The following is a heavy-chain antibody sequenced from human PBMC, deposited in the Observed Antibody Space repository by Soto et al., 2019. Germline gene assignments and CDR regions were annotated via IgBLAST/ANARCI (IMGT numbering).Heavy chain of an antibody. Sequence: AALRVACEGCCYRFPCYEINRVRQAPGQGLEWMGWTSAYNGNTNYAQKLQGRVTMTTDTSTSTAYMELRSLRSDDTAVYYCARVRRPGYSSSWYQVGYYDYGIGVWGPG. CDR1: CYRFPCYE. J-gene: IGHJ6*02. CDR2: TSAYNGNT. CDR3: ARVRRPGYSSSWYQVGYYDYGIGV. V-gene: IGHV1-18*01. D-gene: IGHD6-13*01.